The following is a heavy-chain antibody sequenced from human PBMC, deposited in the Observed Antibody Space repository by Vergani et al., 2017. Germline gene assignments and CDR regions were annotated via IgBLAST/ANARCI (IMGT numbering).Heavy chain of an antibody. CDR3: AKSAGGGSQNRGTDY. Sequence: EVQLLESGGGLVQPGGSRRLSCAGAGFTFDTYTMAYVRQAPGKGLEWVATISSGGGDIFYADSVKGRFTISRDNSKDTLNLQMNRLRAADTAVYYCAKSAGGGSQNRGTDYWGQGILVTVSS. CDR1: GFTFDTYT. D-gene: IGHD1-26*01. J-gene: IGHJ4*02. V-gene: IGHV3-23*01. CDR2: ISSGGGDI.